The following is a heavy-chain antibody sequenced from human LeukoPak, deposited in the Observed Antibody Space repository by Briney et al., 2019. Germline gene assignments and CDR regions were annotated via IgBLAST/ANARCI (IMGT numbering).Heavy chain of an antibody. CDR3: ARGIAAAGRGYFDY. CDR2: INHSGST. D-gene: IGHD6-13*01. J-gene: IGHJ4*02. CDR1: LGSFIGYY. V-gene: IGHV4-34*01. Sequence: PETLSLTRAFYLGSFIGYYWSWMRPPPAKGGEWVGEINHSGSTNYNPSLKSRVTISVDTSKTQFSLKLSSVTAADTAVYYCARGIAAAGRGYFDYWGQGTLVTVSS.